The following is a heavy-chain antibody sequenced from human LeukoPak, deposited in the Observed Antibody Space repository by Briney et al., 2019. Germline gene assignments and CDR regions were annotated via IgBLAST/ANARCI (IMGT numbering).Heavy chain of an antibody. J-gene: IGHJ2*01. Sequence: SETLSLTCTVSGGSISSSSYYWGWIRQPPGKGLEWIGSIYYSGSTYYNPSLKSRVTISVDTSKNQFSLKLSSVTAADTAVYYCARAPGPRYFDLWGRGTLVTVSS. CDR1: GGSISSSSYY. CDR2: IYYSGST. CDR3: ARAPGPRYFDL. V-gene: IGHV4-39*07.